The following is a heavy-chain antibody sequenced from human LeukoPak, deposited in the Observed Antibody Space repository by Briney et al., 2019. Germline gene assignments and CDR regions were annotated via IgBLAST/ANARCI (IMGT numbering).Heavy chain of an antibody. CDR1: GFTFSTYA. D-gene: IGHD3-16*01. CDR2: ISGSGVTT. V-gene: IGHV3-23*01. CDR3: ARDYAGDY. Sequence: PGGPLRLSCAASGFTFSTYAMSWVRQAPGKGLEWVSGISGSGVTTYYADSVKGRFTISRDNSKKTAYLQMNSLRAEDTAVYYCARDYAGDYWGQGTLVTVSS. J-gene: IGHJ4*02.